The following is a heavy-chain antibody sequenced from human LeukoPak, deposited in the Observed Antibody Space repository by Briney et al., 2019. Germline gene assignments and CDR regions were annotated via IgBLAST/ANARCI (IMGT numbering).Heavy chain of an antibody. CDR2: IKPSSGDT. Sequence: ASVKVSCKASGYTFTGDQIYWLRQAPGQGLEWVGWIKPSSGDTLYEQKFQGRVTMARDKSISSAYMELSSLRSDDTAVYYCARKSAGFLTAWGQGTLVTVSS. V-gene: IGHV1-2*02. J-gene: IGHJ5*02. CDR1: GYTFTGDQ. D-gene: IGHD2/OR15-2a*01. CDR3: ARKSAGFLTA.